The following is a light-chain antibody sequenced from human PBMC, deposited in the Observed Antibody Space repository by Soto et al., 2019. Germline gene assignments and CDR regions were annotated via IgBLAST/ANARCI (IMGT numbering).Light chain of an antibody. CDR3: LRYNAFSQT. Sequence: DIQMTQSPSTLSASVGDRVTITCRASQSMNDWLAWYQQKPGKAPKVLIYDASSLQSGVPSRFSGSGSGTKFTLTIDSLQPDDVATYYCLRYNAFSQTFGQGTKVEI. CDR1: QSMNDW. V-gene: IGKV1-5*01. J-gene: IGKJ1*01. CDR2: DAS.